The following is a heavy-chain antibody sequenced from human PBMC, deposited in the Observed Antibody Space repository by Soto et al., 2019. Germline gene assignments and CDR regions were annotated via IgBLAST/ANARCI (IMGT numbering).Heavy chain of an antibody. D-gene: IGHD1-26*01. Sequence: PVGSLRLSCVVSGFTFNNYGINWVRQAPGKGLEWVSTVSKSDYTYYSDSVKGRFTISRDNSKNTLYLQMNSLRAEDAAVYYCASGWEPDNYGMDVWGQGTTVTVSS. CDR1: GFTFNNYG. J-gene: IGHJ6*02. CDR2: VSKSDYT. V-gene: IGHV3-21*01. CDR3: ASGWEPDNYGMDV.